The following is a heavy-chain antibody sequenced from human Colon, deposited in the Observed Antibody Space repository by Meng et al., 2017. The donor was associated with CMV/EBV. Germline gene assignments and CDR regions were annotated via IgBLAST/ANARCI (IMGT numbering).Heavy chain of an antibody. CDR3: TRERPDYYGSGSSDY. J-gene: IGHJ4*02. CDR1: GFTFNKYA. Sequence: GESLKISCVDSGFTFNKYAIHWVRRAPGKGLEWVGFIRRTGSGGTTEYAASVKGRFTISRDDSKSIAYLQMNSLKTEDTAVYYCTRERPDYYGSGSSDYWGQGTLVTVSS. CDR2: IRRTGSGGTT. V-gene: IGHV3-49*04. D-gene: IGHD3-10*01.